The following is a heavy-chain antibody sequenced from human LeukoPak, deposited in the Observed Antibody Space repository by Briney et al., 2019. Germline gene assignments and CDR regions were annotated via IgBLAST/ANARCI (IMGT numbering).Heavy chain of an antibody. CDR1: GYSIRSGDY. CDR2: IYHSGST. J-gene: IGHJ4*02. D-gene: IGHD4-17*01. V-gene: IGHV4-38-2*01. Sequence: PSETLSLTCAVSGYSIRSGDYWGWIGQSPGKGLEWIGSIYHSGSTHYNPSLKSRVTISVDTSKNQLSLMLSSVTAADTAVYYCARNRSVTTTPGFDHWGQGTLVTVSS. CDR3: ARNRSVTTTPGFDH.